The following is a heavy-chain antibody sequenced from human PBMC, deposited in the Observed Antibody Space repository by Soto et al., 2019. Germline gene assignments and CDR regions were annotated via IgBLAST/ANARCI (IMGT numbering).Heavy chain of an antibody. Sequence: SETLSLTCAVYGGSFSGYYWSWIRQPPGKGLEWIGEINHSGSTNYNPSLKSRVTISVDTSKNQFSLKLSSVTAADTALYYCARGYSSSTRYNWFDPWGQGTLVTVSS. D-gene: IGHD6-6*01. CDR1: GGSFSGYY. CDR3: ARGYSSSTRYNWFDP. J-gene: IGHJ5*02. V-gene: IGHV4-34*01. CDR2: INHSGST.